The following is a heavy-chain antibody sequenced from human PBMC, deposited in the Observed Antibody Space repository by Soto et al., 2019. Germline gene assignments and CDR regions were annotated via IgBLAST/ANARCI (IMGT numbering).Heavy chain of an antibody. CDR1: VFSLSTYA. Sequence: GGTLRLAGAASVFSLSTYAMTWVRQAPGQGLEWVSSISFSGGTTYYADSVKGRFTLSRDNSKNNLYLHMTSLRAEDTATYFCAKEWAGDAFDIWGQGTMVTVSS. V-gene: IGHV3-23*01. J-gene: IGHJ3*02. D-gene: IGHD6-19*01. CDR3: AKEWAGDAFDI. CDR2: ISFSGGTT.